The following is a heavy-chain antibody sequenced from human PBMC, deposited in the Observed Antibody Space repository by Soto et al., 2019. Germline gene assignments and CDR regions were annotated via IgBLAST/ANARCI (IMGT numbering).Heavy chain of an antibody. D-gene: IGHD3-10*01. V-gene: IGHV3-74*01. CDR2: INSDGSST. CDR1: GFPFSSYW. Sequence: GGSLRLSCAASGFPFSSYWMHWVRQAPGKGLVWVSRINSDGSSTSYADSVKGRFTISRDNAKNTLYLQMNSLRAEDTAVYYCARSGSGSHQSVWGQGTTVTVSS. CDR3: ARSGSGSHQSV. J-gene: IGHJ6*02.